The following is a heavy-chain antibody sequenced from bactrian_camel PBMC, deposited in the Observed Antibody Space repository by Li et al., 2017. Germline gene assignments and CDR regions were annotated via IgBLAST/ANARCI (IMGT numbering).Heavy chain of an antibody. D-gene: IGHD2*01. J-gene: IGHJ4*01. CDR3: AQSERVFYSEYWNEGHRYDY. CDR1: LSSLSVSRHC. Sequence: HVQLVESGGGSVEAGGSLTLSCTASLSSLSVSRHCMSWFRQAPGKEREGVATIATDDTTTYADSVKGRFTISHDQAKNTLYLEMNSLKPDDTAMYYCAQSERVFYSEYWNEGHRYDYWGQGTQVTVS. CDR2: IATDDTT. V-gene: IGHV3S53*01.